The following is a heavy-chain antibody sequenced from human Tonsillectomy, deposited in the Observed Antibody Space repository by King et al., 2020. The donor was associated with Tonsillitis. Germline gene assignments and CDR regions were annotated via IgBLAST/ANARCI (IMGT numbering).Heavy chain of an antibody. CDR3: ARVGYNPYFDF. D-gene: IGHD5-18*01. V-gene: IGHV1-18*01. CDR2: INAYNGNT. CDR1: GYTFNNYA. Sequence: VQLVQSGAEVKKPGASVKVSCKTSGYTFNNYATNWVRQAPGQGLEWMGWINAYNGNTNYEQKFQGRVTMTTDTSTSTAYMEVGSLRFDDTAVYFCARVGYNPYFDFWGQGTLVTVSS. J-gene: IGHJ4*02.